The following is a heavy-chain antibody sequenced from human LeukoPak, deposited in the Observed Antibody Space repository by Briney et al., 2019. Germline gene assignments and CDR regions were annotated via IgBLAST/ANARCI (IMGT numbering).Heavy chain of an antibody. CDR2: ISDSGST. CDR3: ARKISYISVFDY. Sequence: SETLSLTCTVSGGSVSSYYWSWIRQPPGQGLEWIGYISDSGSTNYNPFLKSRITISVDTAGNQFSLWLSSVTAADTAVYYCARKISYISVFDYWGQGTLVTVSS. D-gene: IGHD2-15*01. CDR1: GGSVSSYY. J-gene: IGHJ4*02. V-gene: IGHV4-59*02.